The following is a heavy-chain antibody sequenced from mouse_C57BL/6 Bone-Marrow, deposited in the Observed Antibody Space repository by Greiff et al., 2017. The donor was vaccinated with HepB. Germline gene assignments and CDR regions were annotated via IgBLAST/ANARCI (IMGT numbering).Heavy chain of an antibody. CDR3: AVWYPFAY. Sequence: QVQLQQPGAELVMPGASVKLSCKASGYTFTSYWMHWVKQRPGQGLEWIGEIDPSDSYTNYNQKFKGKSTLTVDKSSSTAYMQLSSLTAEDSAVYYCAVWYPFAYWGQGTLVTVSA. J-gene: IGHJ3*01. CDR2: IDPSDSYT. D-gene: IGHD2-10*02. V-gene: IGHV1-69*01. CDR1: GYTFTSYW.